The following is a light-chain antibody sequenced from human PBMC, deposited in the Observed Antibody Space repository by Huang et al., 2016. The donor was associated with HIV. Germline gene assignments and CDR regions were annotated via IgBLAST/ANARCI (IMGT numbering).Light chain of an antibody. J-gene: IGKJ3*01. V-gene: IGKV3-15*01. CDR3: QQYNNWPPAT. CDR2: GAA. Sequence: EIVMTQSPATLSVSPGERATLSCRASQSVSSNLAWYQQKPGQAPGLLIYGAATRATGSPARFSGSGSGTEFTLTISSLQSEDFAVYYCQQYNNWPPATFGPGTKVDIK. CDR1: QSVSSN.